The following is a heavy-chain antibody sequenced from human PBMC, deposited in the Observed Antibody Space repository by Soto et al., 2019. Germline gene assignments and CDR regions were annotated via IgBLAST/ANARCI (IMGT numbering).Heavy chain of an antibody. J-gene: IGHJ4*02. V-gene: IGHV1-69*06. CDR3: ARGASSTGWFNF. Sequence: QVHRVQSGAEVKKPGSSVKLSCKASGGTFSSSTLTWVRQAPGQGLEWVGGIIPLLGTGNYAQRFQGRVTITADRSPRTAYMELSSLTSEDTALYFCARGASSTGWFNFWGQGTLVTVSS. D-gene: IGHD6-19*01. CDR2: IIPLLGTG. CDR1: GGTFSSST.